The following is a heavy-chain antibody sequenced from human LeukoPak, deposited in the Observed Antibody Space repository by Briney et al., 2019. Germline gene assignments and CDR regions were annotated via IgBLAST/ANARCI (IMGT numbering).Heavy chain of an antibody. CDR3: AKENYYYDSSGLAGFDY. D-gene: IGHD3-22*01. V-gene: IGHV3-23*01. CDR1: GFTFSSYA. J-gene: IGHJ4*02. Sequence: PGGSLRLSCAASGFTFSSYAMSWVRQAPGKGLEWVSAISGSGGSTYYADSVKGRFTIPRDNSKNTLYLQMNSLRAEDTAVYYCAKENYYYDSSGLAGFDYWGQGTLVTVSS. CDR2: ISGSGGST.